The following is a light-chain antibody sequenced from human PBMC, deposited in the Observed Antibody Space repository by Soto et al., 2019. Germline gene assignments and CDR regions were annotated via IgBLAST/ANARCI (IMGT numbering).Light chain of an antibody. CDR3: QQYGDSIT. V-gene: IGKV3-20*01. J-gene: IGKJ4*01. CDR1: QTVTSSY. CDR2: DAV. Sequence: VLTQSPGSLSLSPGERATVSCRASQTVTSSYLAWYQQRPGQAPQLLIYDAVKRATGISERFSGSESGRDYILTISRLDPEDSAVYYCQQYGDSITFGGGTKLEIK.